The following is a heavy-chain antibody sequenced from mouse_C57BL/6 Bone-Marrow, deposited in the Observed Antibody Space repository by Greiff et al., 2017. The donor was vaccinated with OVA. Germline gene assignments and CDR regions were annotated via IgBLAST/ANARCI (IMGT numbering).Heavy chain of an antibody. CDR1: GYTFTSYG. CDR2: IYPRSGNT. J-gene: IGHJ2*01. Sequence: QVHVKQSGAELARPGASVKLSCKASGYTFTSYGISWVKQRTGQGLEWIGEIYPRSGNTYYNEKFKGKATLTADKSSSTAYMELRSLTSEDSAVYFCARGTYDYDDYWGQGTTLTVSS. CDR3: ARGTYDYDDY. D-gene: IGHD2-4*01. V-gene: IGHV1-81*01.